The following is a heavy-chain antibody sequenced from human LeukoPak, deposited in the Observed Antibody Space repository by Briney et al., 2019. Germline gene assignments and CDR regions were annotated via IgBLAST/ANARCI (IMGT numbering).Heavy chain of an antibody. J-gene: IGHJ4*02. CDR2: ISGRDDST. Sequence: PGGSLRLSCAASGFTFSSYAMSWVRQAPGKGLEWVSAISGRDDSTYYADSVKGRFTFSRDNSKNTLYLQMNSLRAEDTAVYYCAKVYDYVWGSYGNDYWGQGTLVTVSS. D-gene: IGHD3-16*01. CDR1: GFTFSSYA. V-gene: IGHV3-23*01. CDR3: AKVYDYVWGSYGNDY.